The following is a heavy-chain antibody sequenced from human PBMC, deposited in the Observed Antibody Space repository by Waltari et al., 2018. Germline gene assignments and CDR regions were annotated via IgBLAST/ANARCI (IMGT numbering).Heavy chain of an antibody. Sequence: QVQLVQSGAEVKKPGASVKVSCKASGYTFTGSYMHWVRQAPGQGLEWMGRINPNSGGTNYAQKFQGRVTMTRDTSISTAYMELSRLRSDDTAVYYCAREGHDILTAQPRVYYYYYYMDVWGKGTTVTVSS. CDR1: GYTFTGSY. J-gene: IGHJ6*03. V-gene: IGHV1-2*06. D-gene: IGHD3-9*01. CDR3: AREGHDILTAQPRVYYYYYYMDV. CDR2: INPNSGGT.